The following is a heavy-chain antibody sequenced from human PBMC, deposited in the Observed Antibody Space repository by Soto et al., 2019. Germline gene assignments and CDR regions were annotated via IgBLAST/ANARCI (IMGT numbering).Heavy chain of an antibody. J-gene: IGHJ5*02. CDR3: ARGHGLDL. CDR1: GHTFATSG. CDR2: IGNFNGNT. V-gene: IGHV1-18*01. Sequence: QVQLVQSGPEVKKPGASVKVSCKASGHTFATSGISWVRQAPGQGRERMGWIGNFNGNTNYAPKFQGRVTMTTDTSTSTAYMDLRSLRSDDTAVYYCARGHGLDLWGQGTRVTVSS. D-gene: IGHD4-17*01.